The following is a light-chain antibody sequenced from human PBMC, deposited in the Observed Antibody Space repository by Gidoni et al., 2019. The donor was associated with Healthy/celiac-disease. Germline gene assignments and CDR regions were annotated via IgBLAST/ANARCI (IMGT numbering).Light chain of an antibody. J-gene: IGKJ1*01. CDR2: GAS. Sequence: EIVLTQSPGTLSLSPGERATLSCRASQSVSSSYLAWYQQKPGQAPRLLIYGASSRATGIPDRFSGSGSGTDFTLTISRLEPEDFAVYYCWRTWTFGQGTKVEIK. CDR3: WRTWT. V-gene: IGKV3-20*01. CDR1: QSVSSSY.